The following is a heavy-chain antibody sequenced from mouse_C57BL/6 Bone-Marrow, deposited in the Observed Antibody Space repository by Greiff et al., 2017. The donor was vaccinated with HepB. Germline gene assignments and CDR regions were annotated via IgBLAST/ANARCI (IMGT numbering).Heavy chain of an antibody. CDR2: IYPRSGNT. D-gene: IGHD1-1*01. Sequence: VQLVESGAELARPGASVKLSCKASGYTFTSYGISWVKQRTGQGLEWIGEIYPRSGNTYYNEKFKGKATLTADKSSSTAYMELRSLTSEDSAVYFCASIMSRYFDYWGQGTTLTVSS. J-gene: IGHJ2*01. CDR3: ASIMSRYFDY. V-gene: IGHV1-81*01. CDR1: GYTFTSYG.